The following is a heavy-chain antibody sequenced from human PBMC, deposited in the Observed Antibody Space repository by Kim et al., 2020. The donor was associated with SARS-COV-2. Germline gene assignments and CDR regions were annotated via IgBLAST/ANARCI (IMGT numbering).Heavy chain of an antibody. CDR1: GFTFGDYA. D-gene: IGHD2-21*02. CDR2: ISWNSGSI. CDR3: AKDLDDGGNSWFDY. V-gene: IGHV3-9*01. Sequence: GGSLRLSCAASGFTFGDYAMHWVRQAPGKGLEWVSGISWNSGSIGYADSVKGRFTISRDNAKNSLYLQMNSLRAEDTALYYCAKDLDDGGNSWFDYWGQGTLVTVSS. J-gene: IGHJ4*02.